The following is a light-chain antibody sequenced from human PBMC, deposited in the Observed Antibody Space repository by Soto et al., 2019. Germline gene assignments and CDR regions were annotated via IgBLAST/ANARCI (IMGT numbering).Light chain of an antibody. Sequence: DIQMTQSPSSLSASVGDRVTISCRASLDISNDLAWYQQKPGKVPQLLIYAASTLQSGVPSRFSGSGSGTDFPLTISSLQPEDVATYYCQNYNSVPRTFGQGTKVEIK. CDR2: AAS. V-gene: IGKV1-27*01. J-gene: IGKJ1*01. CDR1: LDISND. CDR3: QNYNSVPRT.